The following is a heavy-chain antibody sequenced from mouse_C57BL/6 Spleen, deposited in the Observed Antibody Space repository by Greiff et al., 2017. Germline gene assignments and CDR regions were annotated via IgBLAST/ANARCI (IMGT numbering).Heavy chain of an antibody. J-gene: IGHJ1*03. D-gene: IGHD1-1*01. CDR1: GFNIKNTY. V-gene: IGHV14-3*01. Sequence: VQLKESVAELVRPGASVKLSCTASGFNIKNTYMHWVKQRPEQGLEWIGRIDPANGNTKYAPKFQGKATITADTSSNTAYLQLSSLTSEDTAIYYCARVSYYGSSYDWYFDVWGTGTTVTVSS. CDR2: IDPANGNT. CDR3: ARVSYYGSSYDWYFDV.